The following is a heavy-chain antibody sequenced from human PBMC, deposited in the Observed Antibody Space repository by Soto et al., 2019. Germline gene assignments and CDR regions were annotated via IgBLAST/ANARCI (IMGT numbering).Heavy chain of an antibody. J-gene: IGHJ4*02. CDR2: INHSGST. D-gene: IGHD3-3*01. V-gene: IGHV4-34*01. CDR1: GGSFSGYY. Sequence: SETLSLTCAVYGGSFSGYYWSWIRQPPGKGLEWIGGINHSGSTNYNPSLKSRVTISVDTSKNQFSLKLSSVTAADTAVYYCARTRITIFGVVMAFDYWGQGTLVTVSS. CDR3: ARTRITIFGVVMAFDY.